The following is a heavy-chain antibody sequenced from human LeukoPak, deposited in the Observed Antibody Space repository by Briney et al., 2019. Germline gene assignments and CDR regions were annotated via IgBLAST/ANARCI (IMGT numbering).Heavy chain of an antibody. J-gene: IGHJ5*02. CDR3: ARSDGIVGEEAWFDP. V-gene: IGHV4-4*09. CDR2: IFSSDIT. Sequence: PSETLSLTCSVSGGSISTFHWHWLRQPPGKGLEWVGYIFSSDITNYNPSLRSRVTISVDTSKNQFSLKLRSVTAADTAVYFCARSDGIVGEEAWFDPWGQGTLVTVSS. CDR1: GGSISTFH. D-gene: IGHD1-26*01.